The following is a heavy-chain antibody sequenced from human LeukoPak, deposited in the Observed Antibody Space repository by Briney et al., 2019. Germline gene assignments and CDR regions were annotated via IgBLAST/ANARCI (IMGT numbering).Heavy chain of an antibody. J-gene: IGHJ4*02. CDR1: GYTFTGYY. V-gene: IGHV1-2*02. D-gene: IGHD3-10*01. Sequence: ASVKVSCKASGYTFTGYYMHWVRQAPGQGLEWMGWINPNSGGTNYAQKFQGRVTMTRDTSISTAYMELSRLRSDDTAVYYCARDWEVRGVTPFDYWGQGTLVTVSS. CDR3: ARDWEVRGVTPFDY. CDR2: INPNSGGT.